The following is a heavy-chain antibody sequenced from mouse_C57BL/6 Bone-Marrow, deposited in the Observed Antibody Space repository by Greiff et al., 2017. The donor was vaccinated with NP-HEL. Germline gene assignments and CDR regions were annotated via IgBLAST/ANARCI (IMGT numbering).Heavy chain of an antibody. V-gene: IGHV14-2*01. Sequence: VQLKESGAELVKPGASVKLSCTASGFNIKDYYMHWVKQRTEQGLEWIGRIDPEDGETKYAPKFQGKATITADTSSNTAYLQLSSLTSEDTAVYYCAMIPGSSYDFDVWGTGTTVTVSS. D-gene: IGHD1-1*01. J-gene: IGHJ1*03. CDR3: AMIPGSSYDFDV. CDR1: GFNIKDYY. CDR2: IDPEDGET.